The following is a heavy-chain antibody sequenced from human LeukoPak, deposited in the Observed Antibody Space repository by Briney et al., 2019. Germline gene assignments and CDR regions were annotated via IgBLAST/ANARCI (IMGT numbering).Heavy chain of an antibody. D-gene: IGHD6-19*01. Sequence: SETLSLTCTVSGGSFSSGGYSWGWIRQPPGKGLEWIGSIYYSGNTFYNPSLKSRVTMSVDTSKNHFSLKLSSVTAADAAVYYCATSTSGWSPVDNWGLGTLVTVSS. J-gene: IGHJ4*02. CDR1: GGSFSSGGYS. CDR2: IYYSGNT. CDR3: ATSTSGWSPVDN. V-gene: IGHV4-39*02.